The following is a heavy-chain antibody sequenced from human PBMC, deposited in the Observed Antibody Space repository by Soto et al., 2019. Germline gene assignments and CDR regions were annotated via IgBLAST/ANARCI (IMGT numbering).Heavy chain of an antibody. CDR3: AREHTVVVTLDY. V-gene: IGHV4-34*01. D-gene: IGHD2-21*02. CDR2: INHSGST. J-gene: IGHJ4*02. Sequence: KASETLSLTCAVYGGSFSGYYWSWIRQPPGKGLEWIGEINHSGSTNYNPSLKSRVTISVDTSKNQFSLKLSSVTAADTAVYYCAREHTVVVTLDYWGQGTLVTVSS. CDR1: GGSFSGYY.